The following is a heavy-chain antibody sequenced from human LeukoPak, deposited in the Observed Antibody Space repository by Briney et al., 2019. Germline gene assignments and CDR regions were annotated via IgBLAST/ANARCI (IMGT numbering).Heavy chain of an antibody. CDR1: GFTFSSYA. CDR3: AKAITSIAALNWFDP. J-gene: IGHJ5*02. Sequence: PGGSLRLSCAASGFTFSSYAMSWVRQAPGKGPEWVSAISGSGGSTYYADSVKGRFTISRDNSKNTLYLQMNSLRAEDTAVYYCAKAITSIAALNWFDPWGQGTLVTVSS. V-gene: IGHV3-23*01. D-gene: IGHD6-6*01. CDR2: ISGSGGST.